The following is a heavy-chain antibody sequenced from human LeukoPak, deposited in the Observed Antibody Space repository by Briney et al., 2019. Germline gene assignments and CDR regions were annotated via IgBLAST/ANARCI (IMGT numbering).Heavy chain of an antibody. CDR3: ARDKSEYSGYDYDDAFDI. CDR1: GGSISSGGYY. D-gene: IGHD5-12*01. CDR2: TYYSGST. V-gene: IGHV4-31*03. J-gene: IGHJ3*02. Sequence: PSETLSLTCTVSGGSISSGGYYWSWIRQHPGKGLGWIRYTYYSGSTYYNPSLKSRVTISVDTSKNQFSLKLSSVTAADTAVYYCARDKSEYSGYDYDDAFDIWGQGTMVTVSS.